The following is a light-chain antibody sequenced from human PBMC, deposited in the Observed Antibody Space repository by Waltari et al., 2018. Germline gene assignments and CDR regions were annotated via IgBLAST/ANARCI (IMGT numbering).Light chain of an antibody. CDR1: QSVNNNY. CDR3: QQYATSPEA. J-gene: IGKJ4*01. V-gene: IGKV3-20*01. CDR2: GAS. Sequence: EIVLTQSPGTLSLSPGERATLSCRASQSVNNNYLAWYQQKPGQAPRLLIYGASTRATGIPDRFRGSGSGTDFTLIISRLEPEDFAAYYCQQYATSPEAFGGGTKVDIK.